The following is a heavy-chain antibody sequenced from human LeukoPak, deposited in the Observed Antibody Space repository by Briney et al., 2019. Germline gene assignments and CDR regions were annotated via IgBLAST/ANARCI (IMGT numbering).Heavy chain of an antibody. CDR2: IYYSGST. V-gene: IGHV4-59*01. CDR1: GGSISSYY. J-gene: IGHJ4*02. CDR3: ASSVGCERDFDY. Sequence: PSETLSLTCTVSGGSISSYYWSWIRQPPGKGREWIGYIYYSGSTNYNPSLKRRVTISVDTSKNQSSLKLSPVTAAKPAVYYFASSVGCERDFDYWGQGTLVTVSS. D-gene: IGHD1-26*01.